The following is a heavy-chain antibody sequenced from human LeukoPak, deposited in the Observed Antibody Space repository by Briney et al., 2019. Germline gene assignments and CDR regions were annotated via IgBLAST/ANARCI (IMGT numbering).Heavy chain of an antibody. Sequence: SETLSLTCAVYGGSFSGYYWSWIRQPPGKGLEWIGEINHSGSTNYNPSLKSRVTISVDTSKNQFSLKLSSVTAADTAEYYCARALYSSSSVPYYYYYYYMDVWGKGTTVTVSS. J-gene: IGHJ6*03. CDR3: ARALYSSSSVPYYYYYYYMDV. CDR2: INHSGST. D-gene: IGHD6-6*01. CDR1: GGSFSGYY. V-gene: IGHV4-34*01.